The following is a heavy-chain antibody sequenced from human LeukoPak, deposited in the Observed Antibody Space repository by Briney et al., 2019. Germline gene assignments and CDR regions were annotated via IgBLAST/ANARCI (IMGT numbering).Heavy chain of an antibody. V-gene: IGHV1-46*01. CDR2: INPGRGNT. J-gene: IGHJ4*02. CDR3: ARDRDWGSSDPFDY. CDR1: GYTFTSYY. D-gene: IGHD7-27*01. Sequence: VASVKVSCKASGYTFTSYYMHWVRQVPGQGLEWMGIINPGRGNTNYAQNFHGRVTPTRDTSTSTIYMELSSLRSEDTAVYYCARDRDWGSSDPFDYWGQGTLVTVSS.